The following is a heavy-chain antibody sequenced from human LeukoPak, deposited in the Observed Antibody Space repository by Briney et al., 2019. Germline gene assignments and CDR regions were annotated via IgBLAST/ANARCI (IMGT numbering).Heavy chain of an antibody. Sequence: PGGSLRLSCAASGFTFRNFWMHWVRQAPGKGLVWVSRINTDGSSTNYADSVKDRFTISRDNAKNPLYLQMNSLRAEDTAVYYCARDSAYCGGDCYSFDYWGQGTLVTVSS. CDR2: INTDGSST. CDR1: GFTFRNFW. D-gene: IGHD2-21*02. CDR3: ARDSAYCGGDCYSFDY. J-gene: IGHJ4*02. V-gene: IGHV3-74*01.